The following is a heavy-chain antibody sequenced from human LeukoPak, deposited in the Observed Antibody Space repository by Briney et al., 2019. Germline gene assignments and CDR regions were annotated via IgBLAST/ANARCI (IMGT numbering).Heavy chain of an antibody. V-gene: IGHV3-30*04. CDR2: KSNDGNEK. J-gene: IGHJ4*01. CDR3: ARDGGYTGGWTYGAGDY. CDR1: GFTFGAYV. D-gene: IGHD2-8*02. Sequence: PGGSLRLSCAASGFTFGAYVMHWVRQPPAKGLEWVAVKSNDGNEKYYADSVKGRFSISRDNSKNTLYLQMSSLRTEDTAVYYCARDGGYTGGWTYGAGDYWGQGTLVTVSS.